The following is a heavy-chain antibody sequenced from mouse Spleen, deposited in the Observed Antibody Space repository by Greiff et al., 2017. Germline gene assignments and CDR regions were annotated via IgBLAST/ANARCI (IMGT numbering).Heavy chain of an antibody. CDR1: GFTFTDYY. CDR3: ARYPAYYSNYDGAMDY. Sequence: EVQLVESGGGLVQPGGSLSLSCAASGFTFTDYYMSWVRQPPGKALEWLGFIRNKANGYTTEYSASVKGRFTISRDNSQSILYLQMNALRAEDSATYYCARYPAYYSNYDGAMDYWGQGTSVTVSS. D-gene: IGHD2-5*01. V-gene: IGHV7-3*01. CDR2: IRNKANGYTT. J-gene: IGHJ4*01.